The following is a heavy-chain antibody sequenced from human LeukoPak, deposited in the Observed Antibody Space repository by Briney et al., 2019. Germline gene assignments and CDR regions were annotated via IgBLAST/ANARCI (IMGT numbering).Heavy chain of an antibody. CDR2: ISAYNGNT. CDR3: ARDIVDYDFWSGSPYDY. Sequence: GASVKVSCKASGYTFTGYYMHWVRQAPGQGLEWMGWISAYNGNTNYAQKLQGRVTMTTDTSTSTAYMELRSLRSDDTAVYYCARDIVDYDFWSGSPYDYWGQGTLVTVSS. D-gene: IGHD3-3*01. V-gene: IGHV1-18*04. J-gene: IGHJ4*02. CDR1: GYTFTGYY.